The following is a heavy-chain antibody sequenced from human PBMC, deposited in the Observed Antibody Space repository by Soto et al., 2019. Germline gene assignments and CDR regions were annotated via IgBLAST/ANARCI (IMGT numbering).Heavy chain of an antibody. V-gene: IGHV3-15*01. J-gene: IGHJ4*02. CDR3: TAEILGSSSTWYYFDY. D-gene: IGHD6-6*01. Sequence: EVQLVESGGGLVKPGGSLRLSCAASGFTFSNAWMSWVRQAPGKGLEWVGRIKSKTDGGTTDYAAPVKGRFTISRDDSKNTLYLKMNSLKTEDTAVYYCTAEILGSSSTWYYFDYWGQGTLVTVSS. CDR2: IKSKTDGGTT. CDR1: GFTFSNAW.